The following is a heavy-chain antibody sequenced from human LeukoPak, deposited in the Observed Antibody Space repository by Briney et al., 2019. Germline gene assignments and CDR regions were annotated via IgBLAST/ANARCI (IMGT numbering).Heavy chain of an antibody. Sequence: GGSLRLSCAASGFTFSSYEMNWVRQAPGKGVEWVSDISSSGSTIYYADSVKGRFTISRDNAKNSLYLQMNSLRAEDTAVYYCARDNAGTIAEGFDYWGQGTLVTVSS. CDR1: GFTFSSYE. CDR3: ARDNAGTIAEGFDY. V-gene: IGHV3-48*03. J-gene: IGHJ4*02. D-gene: IGHD1/OR15-1a*01. CDR2: ISSSGSTI.